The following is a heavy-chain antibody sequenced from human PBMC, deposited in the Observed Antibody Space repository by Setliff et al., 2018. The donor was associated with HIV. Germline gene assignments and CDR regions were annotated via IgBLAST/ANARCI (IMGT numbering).Heavy chain of an antibody. CDR3: AKGPNLEDAFDI. CDR2: LIPIVDIT. J-gene: IGHJ3*02. CDR1: GGTFSNYA. V-gene: IGHV1-69*10. D-gene: IGHD2-8*01. Sequence: ASVKVSCKASGGTFSNYAFSWVRQAPGQGLEWMGGLIPIVDITKSTQKFRDRVTFTADESTKTAQMELSGLTFEDTAVYYCAKGPNLEDAFDIWGQGTVVTVSS.